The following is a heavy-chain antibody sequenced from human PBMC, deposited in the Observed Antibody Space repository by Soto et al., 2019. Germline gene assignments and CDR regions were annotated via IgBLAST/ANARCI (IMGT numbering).Heavy chain of an antibody. Sequence: SGPTLVNPTQTLRLTCTFSGFSLSTRGVGVGWIRQPPGKALECLAFIDREYNKRYSPSLKNRISITKDTSKNQVVLTMTNMDPVDTATYSCARGEYFGSADSCHPPFAFWGQGTLVTVSS. CDR1: GFSLSTRGVG. D-gene: IGHD2-15*01. V-gene: IGHV2-5*02. J-gene: IGHJ4*02. CDR3: ARGEYFGSADSCHPPFAF. CDR2: IDREYNK.